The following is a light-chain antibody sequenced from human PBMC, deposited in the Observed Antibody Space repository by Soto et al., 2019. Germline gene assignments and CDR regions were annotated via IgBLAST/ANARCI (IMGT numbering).Light chain of an antibody. J-gene: IGLJ1*01. CDR3: CSYAGPRV. CDR2: DVS. Sequence: QSALTQPRSVSGSPGQSGTISCTGTSSDVGGYNYVSWYQQHPGKAPKLMIYDVSKRPSGVPDRFSGSKSGNTASLTISGLQAEDEADYHCCSYAGPRVFGTGTKLTVL. V-gene: IGLV2-11*01. CDR1: SSDVGGYNY.